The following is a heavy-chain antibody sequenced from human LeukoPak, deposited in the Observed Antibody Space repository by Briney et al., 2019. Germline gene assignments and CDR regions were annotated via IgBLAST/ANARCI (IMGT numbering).Heavy chain of an antibody. CDR2: ISWNSGSI. CDR1: GFTFDDYA. V-gene: IGHV3-9*01. D-gene: IGHD1-26*01. Sequence: GRSLRLSCAASGFTFDDYAMHWVRQAPGKGLEWVSGISWNSGSIGYADSVKGRFTISRDNSKNTLYLQMNSLRAEDTAVYYCAKAYSGSSPRADYWGQGTLVTVSS. CDR3: AKAYSGSSPRADY. J-gene: IGHJ4*02.